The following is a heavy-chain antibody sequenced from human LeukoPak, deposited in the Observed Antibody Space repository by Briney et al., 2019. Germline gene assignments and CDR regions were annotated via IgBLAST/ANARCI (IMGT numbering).Heavy chain of an antibody. V-gene: IGHV1-2*02. Sequence: ASLKVSCKASGYTFTGYYMHWVRQTPGQGLERMGWINPDSGGTNYAQKFQGRATMTRDTSISTAYLDLSRLRSDDTAVYYCARDYSSTLTLFDYGGQGTLVTVSS. CDR3: ARDYSSTLTLFDY. CDR2: INPDSGGT. CDR1: GYTFTGYY. J-gene: IGHJ4*02. D-gene: IGHD6-13*01.